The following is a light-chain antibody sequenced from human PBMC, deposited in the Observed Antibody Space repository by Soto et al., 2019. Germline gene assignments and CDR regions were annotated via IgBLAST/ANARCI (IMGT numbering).Light chain of an antibody. Sequence: DIILSQSPDTLSVSPGERVTTSCRASQSVRSNLAWYQQKPGQAPRLLIYEASTRATGVPTRFSGSGSGTDFTLTITSLQSEDVAVYFCHQYTEYLTVFGQGT. CDR3: HQYTEYLTV. CDR2: EAS. V-gene: IGKV3-15*01. CDR1: QSVRSN. J-gene: IGKJ2*01.